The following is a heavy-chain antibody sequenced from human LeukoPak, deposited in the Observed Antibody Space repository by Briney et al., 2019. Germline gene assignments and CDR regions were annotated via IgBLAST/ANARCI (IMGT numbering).Heavy chain of an antibody. CDR2: ISYDGSNK. Sequence: PGGSLRLSCAASGSIFSNYGIHWVRQAPGKGLEWVAVISYDGSNKYADSVKGRFTISRDNSKNTLYLQMNSLRAEDTAVYYCARQGDDFWSGYPGDYYYYYMDVWGKGTTVTVSS. CDR1: GSIFSNYG. D-gene: IGHD3-3*01. CDR3: ARQGDDFWSGYPGDYYYYYMDV. V-gene: IGHV3-30*03. J-gene: IGHJ6*03.